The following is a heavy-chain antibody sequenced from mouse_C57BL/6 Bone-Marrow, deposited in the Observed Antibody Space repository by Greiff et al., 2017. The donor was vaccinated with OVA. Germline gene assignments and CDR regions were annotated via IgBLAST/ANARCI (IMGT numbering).Heavy chain of an antibody. CDR1: GYTFTDYY. CDR2: IFPGSGST. J-gene: IGHJ3*01. CDR3: ARWGYFNPFAY. V-gene: IGHV1-75*01. D-gene: IGHD2-3*01. Sequence: VKLVESGPELVKPGASVKISCKASGYTFTDYYINWVKQRPGQGLEWIGWIFPGSGSTYYNEKFKGKATLTVDKSSSTAYMLLSSLTSEDSAVYFCARWGYFNPFAYWGQGTLVTVSA.